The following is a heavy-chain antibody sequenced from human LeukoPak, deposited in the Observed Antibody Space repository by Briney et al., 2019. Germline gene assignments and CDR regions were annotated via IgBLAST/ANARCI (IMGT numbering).Heavy chain of an antibody. CDR1: GGSMSNYY. V-gene: IGHV4-59*08. D-gene: IGHD6-19*01. Sequence: SETLPLTCTVSGGSMSNYYWTWLRQPPGKGLEWIGYLYYSGSTKYNPSLKSRVTISVDTSKNQFSLKLTSVTAADTAVYYCARPRAQWRGNDAFEIWGQGTMVTVSS. CDR2: LYYSGST. J-gene: IGHJ3*02. CDR3: ARPRAQWRGNDAFEI.